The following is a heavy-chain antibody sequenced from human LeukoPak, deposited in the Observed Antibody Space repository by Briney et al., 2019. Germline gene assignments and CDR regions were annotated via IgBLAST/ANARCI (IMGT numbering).Heavy chain of an antibody. J-gene: IGHJ5*02. CDR2: IRYDGSNK. V-gene: IGHV3-30*02. CDR1: GFTFSSYG. CDR3: ARQFGSVYGS. Sequence: GGSLRLSCAASGFTFSSYGMHWVRQAPGKGLEWVAFIRYDGSNKYYADSVKGRFTISRDNSKNTLYLQMGSLRAEDMAVYYCARQFGSVYGSWGQGTLVTVSS. D-gene: IGHD5/OR15-5a*01.